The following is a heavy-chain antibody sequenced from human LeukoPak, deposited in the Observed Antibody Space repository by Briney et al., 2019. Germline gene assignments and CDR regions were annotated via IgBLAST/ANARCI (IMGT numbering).Heavy chain of an antibody. J-gene: IGHJ5*02. CDR2: IYYSGST. V-gene: IGHV4-39*01. Sequence: PSETLSLTCTVSGGSISSSSYYWGWIRQPPGKGLEWIGSIYYSGSTYYNPSLKSRVTISLDTSKNQLSLKLSSVTAADTAVYYCASHAVWEPNKWFDPWGQGTPVTVSS. CDR3: ASHAVWEPNKWFDP. D-gene: IGHD1-26*01. CDR1: GGSISSSSYY.